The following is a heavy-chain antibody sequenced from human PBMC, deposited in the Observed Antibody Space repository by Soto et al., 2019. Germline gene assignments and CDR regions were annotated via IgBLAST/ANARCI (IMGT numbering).Heavy chain of an antibody. CDR3: ASMATFCTLSWCDT. Sequence: QVQLVQSGAEVREPGASVRVSCKASGYTFGTNYISWVRQGTGQGLEWMGWMNPNSGIGGYAQKFQGRVTMTRDTSSSTAYMELSRLTSDDTAIYYCASMATFCTLSWCDTLGQGTLVTFPS. CDR1: GYTFGTNY. J-gene: IGHJ5*02. V-gene: IGHV1-8*01. CDR2: MNPNSGIG.